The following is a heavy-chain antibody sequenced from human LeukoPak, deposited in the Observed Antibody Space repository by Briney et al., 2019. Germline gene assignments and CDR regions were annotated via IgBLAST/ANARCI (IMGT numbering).Heavy chain of an antibody. J-gene: IGHJ4*01. V-gene: IGHV3-21*01. CDR2: IGHFTGDI. D-gene: IGHD1-1*01. CDR3: ARDPYTGSMFDH. Sequence: GGSLRLSCVATGFTFKSSSMSWVRQAPGKGLEWVAFIGHFTGDIFYADSVKGRFNISRDDAKDSVYLQMNSLRVDDTAVYFCARDPYTGSMFDHWGYGTLVTVSS. CDR1: GFTFKSSS.